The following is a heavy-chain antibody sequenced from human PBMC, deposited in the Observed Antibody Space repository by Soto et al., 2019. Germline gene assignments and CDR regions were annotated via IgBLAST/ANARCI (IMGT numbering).Heavy chain of an antibody. CDR3: TTETIGYCSSTSCYFHYYYYYYMDV. CDR1: GFTFSNAW. Sequence: PGGSLRLSCAASGFTFSNAWMSWVRQAPGEGLEWVGRIKSKTDGGTTDCAAPVKGRFTISRDDSKNTLYLQMNSPKTEDTAVYYCTTETIGYCSSTSCYFHYYYYYYMDVWGKGTTVTVSS. D-gene: IGHD2-2*01. J-gene: IGHJ6*03. CDR2: IKSKTDGGTT. V-gene: IGHV3-15*01.